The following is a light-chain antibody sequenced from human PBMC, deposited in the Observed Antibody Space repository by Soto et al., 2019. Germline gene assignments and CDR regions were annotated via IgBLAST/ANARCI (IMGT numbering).Light chain of an antibody. CDR3: AAWDDSLNGVV. V-gene: IGLV1-44*01. J-gene: IGLJ2*01. CDR1: SSNIGGNT. Sequence: QPVLTQPPSASGTPGQGVTISCSGGSSNIGGNTVNWYQQLPGTAPKLLVYSYNQRPSGVPDRFSGSKSGTSASLAISGLRSEDEADYYCAAWDDSLNGVVFGGGTKLTVL. CDR2: SYN.